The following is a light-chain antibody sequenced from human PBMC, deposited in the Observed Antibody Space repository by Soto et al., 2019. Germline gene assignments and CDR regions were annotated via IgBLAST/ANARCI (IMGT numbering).Light chain of an antibody. CDR1: QGIRND. Sequence: AIQMTQSPSSLSASVGDRVTITCRASQGIRNDLGWYQQKPGKAPKLLVSAGSTLQVGVPSRFSGSGSGTDFTLTISSLQPEDVATYYCLQDYYFPRTFGQGTKVEI. J-gene: IGKJ1*01. V-gene: IGKV1-6*01. CDR2: AGS. CDR3: LQDYYFPRT.